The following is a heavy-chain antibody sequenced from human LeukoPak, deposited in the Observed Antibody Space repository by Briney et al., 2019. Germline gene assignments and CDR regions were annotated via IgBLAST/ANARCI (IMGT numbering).Heavy chain of an antibody. J-gene: IGHJ4*02. CDR2: ISGSGGST. CDR3: AKARYCSGGSCYSDY. V-gene: IGHV3-23*01. CDR1: GGSISGYY. D-gene: IGHD2-15*01. Sequence: ETLSLTCTVSGGSISGYYWSWIRQPPGKGLEWVSAISGSGGSTYYADSVKGRFTISRDNSKNTLYLQMNSLRAEDTAVYYCAKARYCSGGSCYSDYWGQGTLVTVSS.